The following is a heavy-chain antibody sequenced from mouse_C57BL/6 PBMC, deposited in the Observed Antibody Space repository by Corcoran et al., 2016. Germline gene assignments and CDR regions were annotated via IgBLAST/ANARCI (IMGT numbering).Heavy chain of an antibody. D-gene: IGHD1-1*01. J-gene: IGHJ3*01. CDR1: GYSITSGYY. V-gene: IGHV3-6*01. CDR2: ISYDGSN. CDR3: ARNYGSSYGAWFAY. Sequence: DVQLQESGPGLVKPSQSLSLTCSVTGYSITSGYYWNWIRQFPGNKLEWMGYISYDGSNNYNPSLKNRISITRDTSKNQFFLKLNSVTTEDTATYYCARNYGSSYGAWFAYWGQGTLVTVSA.